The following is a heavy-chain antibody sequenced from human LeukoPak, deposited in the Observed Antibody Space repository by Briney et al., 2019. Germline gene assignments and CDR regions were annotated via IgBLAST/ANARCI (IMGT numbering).Heavy chain of an antibody. CDR2: ISGSGGST. CDR3: ARESGQSSYGQPVDY. CDR1: GFTSSGYV. V-gene: IGHV3-23*01. Sequence: GGSLRLSCAVSGFTSSGYVMSWLRQAPEKGLEWVSGISGSGGSTNYADSVKGRFTISRDNAKNSLYLQMNSLRAEDTAVYYCARESGQSSYGQPVDYWGQGTLVAVSS. D-gene: IGHD3-16*01. J-gene: IGHJ4*02.